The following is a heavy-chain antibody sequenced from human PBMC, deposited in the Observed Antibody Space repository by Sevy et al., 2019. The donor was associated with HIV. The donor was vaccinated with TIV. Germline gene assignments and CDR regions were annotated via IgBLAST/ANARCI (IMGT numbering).Heavy chain of an antibody. CDR1: GFTFSSYW. CDR3: ARAGSGWYATTDHHGMDV. J-gene: IGHJ6*02. V-gene: IGHV3-74*01. CDR2: INSDGSST. Sequence: GGSLRLSCAASGFTFSSYWMHWVRQAPGKGLVWVSRINSDGSSTSYADSVKGRFTISRDNAKNTLFLQMNSLRAEDTAVDYCARAGSGWYATTDHHGMDVWGQGTTVTVSS. D-gene: IGHD6-19*01.